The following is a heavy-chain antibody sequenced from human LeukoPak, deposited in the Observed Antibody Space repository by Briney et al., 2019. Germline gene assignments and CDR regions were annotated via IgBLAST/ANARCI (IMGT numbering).Heavy chain of an antibody. Sequence: PGGSLRLSCAASGFTFSSYAMSWVRQAPGKGLEWVSAISGSGGSTYYADSVKGRFTISRDNSKNTLYLQMNSLRAEDTAVYYCAISPHMVRGVIVDYWGQGTLVTVSS. D-gene: IGHD3-10*01. CDR3: AISPHMVRGVIVDY. J-gene: IGHJ4*02. V-gene: IGHV3-23*01. CDR2: ISGSGGST. CDR1: GFTFSSYA.